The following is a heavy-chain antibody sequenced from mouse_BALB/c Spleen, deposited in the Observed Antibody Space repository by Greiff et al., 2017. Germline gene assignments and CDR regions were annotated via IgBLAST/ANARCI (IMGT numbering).Heavy chain of an antibody. CDR2: INPSTGYT. D-gene: IGHD3-2*02. Sequence: VHLVESGAELAKPGASVKMSCKASGYTFTSYWMHWVKQRPGQGLEWIGYINPSTGYTEYNQKFKDKATLTADKSSSTAYMQLSSLTSEDSAVYYCARSGYRYTMDYWGQGTSVTVSS. V-gene: IGHV1-7*01. CDR3: ARSGYRYTMDY. J-gene: IGHJ4*01. CDR1: GYTFTSYW.